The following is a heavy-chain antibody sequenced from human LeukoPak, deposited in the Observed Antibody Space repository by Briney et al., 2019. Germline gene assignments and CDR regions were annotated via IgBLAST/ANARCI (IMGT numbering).Heavy chain of an antibody. CDR2: IYHSGST. CDR3: ARGALDTAMVSFDY. CDR1: GGSISSGGYY. D-gene: IGHD5-18*01. V-gene: IGHV4-30-2*01. Sequence: SQTLSLTCTVSGGSISSGGYYWSGIRQPPGKGLEWIGYIYHSGSTYYNPSLKSRVTISVDRSKNQFSLKLSSVTAADTAVYYCARGALDTAMVSFDYWGQGTLVTVSS. J-gene: IGHJ4*02.